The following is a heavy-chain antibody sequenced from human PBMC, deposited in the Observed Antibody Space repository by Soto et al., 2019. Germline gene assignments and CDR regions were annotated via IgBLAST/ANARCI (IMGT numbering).Heavy chain of an antibody. CDR1: GFTFSSYA. CDR3: AKAGVVVPAAINYYYGMDV. Sequence: GGSLRLSCAASGFTFSSYAMSWVRQAPGKGLEWVSAISGSGGSTYYADSVKGRFTISRDNSKNTLYLQMKSLRAEDTAVYYCAKAGVVVPAAINYYYGMDVWGQGTTVTVSS. J-gene: IGHJ6*02. D-gene: IGHD2-2*01. CDR2: ISGSGGST. V-gene: IGHV3-23*01.